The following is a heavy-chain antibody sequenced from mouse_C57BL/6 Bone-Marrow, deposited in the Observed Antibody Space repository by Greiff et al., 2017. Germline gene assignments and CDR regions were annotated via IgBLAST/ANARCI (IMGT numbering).Heavy chain of an antibody. CDR1: GFTFSSYG. Sequence: EVQVVESGGDLVKPGGSLKLSCAASGFTFSSYGMSWVRQTPDKRLEWVATISPGGGYTSYPDSVKGRFTISRDNAENTLYLQLSSLKSEDTAVYYCARVFADWGRGTLVTVSA. J-gene: IGHJ3*01. CDR2: ISPGGGYT. V-gene: IGHV5-6*01. CDR3: ARVFAD.